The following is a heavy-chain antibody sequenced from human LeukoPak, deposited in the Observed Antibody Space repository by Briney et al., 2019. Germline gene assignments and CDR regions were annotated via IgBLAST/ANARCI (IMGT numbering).Heavy chain of an antibody. J-gene: IGHJ4*02. Sequence: PGGSLRLSCAASGFTFSSYGMHWVRQAPGKGLEWVAVIWYDGSNKYYADSVKGRFTISRDNSKSTLYLQMNSLRAEDTAVYYCARDGYSSGWWDFDYWGQGTLVTVSS. V-gene: IGHV3-33*08. D-gene: IGHD6-19*01. CDR1: GFTFSSYG. CDR2: IWYDGSNK. CDR3: ARDGYSSGWWDFDY.